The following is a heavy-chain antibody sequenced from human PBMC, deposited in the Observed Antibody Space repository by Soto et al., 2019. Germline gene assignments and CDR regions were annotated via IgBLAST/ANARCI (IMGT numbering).Heavy chain of an antibody. CDR2: ISAYNGNT. J-gene: IGHJ4*02. D-gene: IGHD6-19*01. CDR1: GYTFTSYG. V-gene: IGHV1-18*01. Sequence: QVQLVQSGAEVKKPGASVKVSCQASGYTFTSYGISWVRQAPGQGLEWMGRISAYNGNTNYAQKLQGRVTMTTDTYTSTADKALRSLRSDDTAVYYCGRDPKYSSGWYGIGYFDYWGQGTLVTVSS. CDR3: GRDPKYSSGWYGIGYFDY.